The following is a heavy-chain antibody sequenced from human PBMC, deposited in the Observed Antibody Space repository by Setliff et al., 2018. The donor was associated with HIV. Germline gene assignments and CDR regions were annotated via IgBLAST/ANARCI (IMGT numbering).Heavy chain of an antibody. CDR2: IKEDGSEK. V-gene: IGHV3-7*01. Sequence: GGSLRLSCAVSGFTFSSYWMSWVRQAPGKGLEWVANIKEDGSEKYYVDSVKGRFTISRDNAKNSLLLQMNSLRAEDTAVYHCAREIRAGNYPPYSYYFYMDVWGKGTTVTVSS. CDR3: AREIRAGNYPPYSYYFYMDV. CDR1: GFTFSSYW. D-gene: IGHD4-4*01. J-gene: IGHJ6*03.